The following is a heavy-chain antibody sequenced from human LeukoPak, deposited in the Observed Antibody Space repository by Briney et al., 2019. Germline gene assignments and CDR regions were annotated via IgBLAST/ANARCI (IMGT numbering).Heavy chain of an antibody. CDR1: GYMFPIYY. J-gene: IGHJ4*02. CDR2: INTSGGST. CDR3: ARDRDLAVAGIFDY. D-gene: IGHD6-19*01. Sequence: ASVKVSCKASGYMFPIYYIHWVRQAPGQGLEWMGIINTSGGSTTYAQKFQGKVTMTRDMPTSTVYMELSSLRSEDTALYYCARDRDLAVAGIFDYWGQGTLVTVSS. V-gene: IGHV1-46*01.